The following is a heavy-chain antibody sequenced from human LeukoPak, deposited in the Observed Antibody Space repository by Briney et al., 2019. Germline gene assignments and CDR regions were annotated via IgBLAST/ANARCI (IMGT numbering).Heavy chain of an antibody. V-gene: IGHV1-18*04. D-gene: IGHD6-13*01. CDR1: GYTFTSYG. J-gene: IGHJ4*02. CDR3: ARAQGIADGAFVDY. Sequence: ASVKVSCKASGYTFTSYGISWVRQAPGQGLEWMGWISAYNGNTNYAQKLQGRVTMTTDTSASTAYMELRSLRSDDTAVYYCARAQGIADGAFVDYWGQGTLVTVSS. CDR2: ISAYNGNT.